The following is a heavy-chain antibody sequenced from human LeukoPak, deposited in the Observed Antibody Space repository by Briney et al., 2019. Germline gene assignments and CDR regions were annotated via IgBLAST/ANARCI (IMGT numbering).Heavy chain of an antibody. CDR3: YWIAARPGAVVDY. Sequence: GGSLRLSCAASGFTFSSYEMNWVRLAPGKGLEWVSYISSSGSTIYYADSVKGRFTISRDNAKNSLYLQMNSLRAEDTAVYYCYWIAARPGAVVDYWGQGTLVTVSS. J-gene: IGHJ4*02. V-gene: IGHV3-48*03. CDR2: ISSSGSTI. D-gene: IGHD6-6*01. CDR1: GFTFSSYE.